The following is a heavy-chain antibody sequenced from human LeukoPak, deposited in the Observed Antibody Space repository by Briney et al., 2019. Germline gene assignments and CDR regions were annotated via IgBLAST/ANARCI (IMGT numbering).Heavy chain of an antibody. D-gene: IGHD3-22*01. CDR2: IYTSGST. CDR3: ARDSPDYYDSSGYYSRAEYFQH. V-gene: IGHV4-61*02. CDR1: GGSISSGSYY. J-gene: IGHJ1*01. Sequence: SETLSLTCTVSGGSISSGSYYWSWIRQPAGKGLEWIGRIYTSGSTNYNPSLKSRVTISVDTSKNQFSLKLSSVTAADTAVYYCARDSPDYYDSSGYYSRAEYFQHWGQGTLVTVSS.